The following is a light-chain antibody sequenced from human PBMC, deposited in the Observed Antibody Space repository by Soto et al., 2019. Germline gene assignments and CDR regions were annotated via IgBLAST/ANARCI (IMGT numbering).Light chain of an antibody. CDR1: SSDVGGYNY. V-gene: IGLV2-8*01. CDR2: EVS. CDR3: SSYEGSNNYV. Sequence: QSVLTQPPSASGSPGQSVTISCTGTSSDVGGYNYISWYQQHPGKAPKLMIYEVSKRPSGVPDRFSGSKSGNTASLTVPGLQAEDEADYYCSSYEGSNNYVFGTGTKVTVL. J-gene: IGLJ1*01.